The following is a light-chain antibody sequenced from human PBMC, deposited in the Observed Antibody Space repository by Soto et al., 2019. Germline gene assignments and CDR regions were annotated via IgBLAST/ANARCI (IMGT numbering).Light chain of an antibody. CDR1: SGHSSYI. CDR3: ETWDSNPDVV. Sequence: QPVLTQSSSASASLGSSVKLTCTLSSGHSSYIIAWHQQQPGKAPRYLMKLEGSGSYNKGSGVPDRFSGSSSGADRYLTISNLQYEDEADYYCETWDSNPDVVFGGGTKLTVL. V-gene: IGLV4-60*02. CDR2: LEGSGSY. J-gene: IGLJ2*01.